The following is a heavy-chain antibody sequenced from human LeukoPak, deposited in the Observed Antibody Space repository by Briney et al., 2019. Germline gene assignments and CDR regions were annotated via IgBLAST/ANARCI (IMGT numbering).Heavy chain of an antibody. Sequence: PSETLSLTCTVSGGSISSGSYYWSWIRQPAGKGLEWIVRIYTSGSTNYNPSLKSRVTISVDTPKNQFSLKLSSVTAADTAVYYCARDGDDDFWSGPSGYWGQGTLVTVSS. CDR1: GGSISSGSYY. CDR2: IYTSGST. V-gene: IGHV4-61*02. J-gene: IGHJ4*02. D-gene: IGHD3-3*01. CDR3: ARDGDDDFWSGPSGY.